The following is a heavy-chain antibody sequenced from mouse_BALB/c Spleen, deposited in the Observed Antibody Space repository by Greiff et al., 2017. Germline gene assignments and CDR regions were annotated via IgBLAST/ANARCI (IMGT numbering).Heavy chain of an antibody. CDR1: GFTFSSYG. J-gene: IGHJ4*01. Sequence: EVKLVESGGGLVQPGGSLKLSCAASGFTFSSYGMSWVRQTPDKRLELVATINSNGGSTYYPDSVKGRFTISRDNAKNTLYLQMSSLKSEDTAMYYCAREVYYYGSSLYAMDYWGQGTSVTVSS. D-gene: IGHD1-1*01. CDR2: INSNGGST. CDR3: AREVYYYGSSLYAMDY. V-gene: IGHV5-6-3*01.